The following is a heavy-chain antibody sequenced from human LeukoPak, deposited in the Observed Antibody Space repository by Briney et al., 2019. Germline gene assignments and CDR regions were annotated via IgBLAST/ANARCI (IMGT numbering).Heavy chain of an antibody. CDR1: GYTFTDYW. J-gene: IGHJ4*02. D-gene: IGHD2-15*01. CDR3: ARPDCTGGGCYLLQY. Sequence: GESLKISCKGSGYTFTDYWINWVRQMPGRGLEWMGRIDPSGSFVNYSPSFQGHVTISVDRSINTAYLQWSSLSDSDTAIYYCARPDCTGGGCYLLQYWGRGTLITVSS. CDR2: IDPSGSFV. V-gene: IGHV5-10-1*01.